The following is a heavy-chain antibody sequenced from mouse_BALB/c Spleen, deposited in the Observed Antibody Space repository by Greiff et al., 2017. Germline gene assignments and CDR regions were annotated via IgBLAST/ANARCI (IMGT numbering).Heavy chain of an antibody. Sequence: DVQLVESGGGLVQPGGSLRLSCATSGFTFTDYYMSWVRQPPGKALEWLGFIRNKANGYTTEYSASVKGRFTISRDNSQSILYLQMNTLRAEDSATYYCARDIRGHFDYWGQGTTLTVSS. CDR3: ARDIRGHFDY. D-gene: IGHD2-12*01. J-gene: IGHJ2*01. CDR2: IRNKANGYTT. V-gene: IGHV7-3*02. CDR1: GFTFTDYY.